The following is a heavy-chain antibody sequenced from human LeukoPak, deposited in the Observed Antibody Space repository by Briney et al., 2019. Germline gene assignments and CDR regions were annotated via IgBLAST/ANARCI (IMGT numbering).Heavy chain of an antibody. V-gene: IGHV6-1*01. CDR2: TYYRAKWYN. J-gene: IGHJ3*01. Sequence: SPTLSLTCVISGDSVAINSTACNWIRQSPSRGLEWLGRTYYRAKWYNDYALSMKSRITINPDTSKNQFSLQLNSVTPEDTAVYYCARGGQGDGYSADEAFDFWGQGTMVTVS. CDR3: ARGGQGDGYSADEAFDF. D-gene: IGHD5-24*01. CDR1: GDSVAINSTA.